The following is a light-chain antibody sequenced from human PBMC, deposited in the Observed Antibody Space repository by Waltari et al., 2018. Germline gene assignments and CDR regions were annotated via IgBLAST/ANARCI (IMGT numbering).Light chain of an antibody. J-gene: IGKJ2*01. CDR1: QSIGGW. Sequence: DIRLTQSPPTLSASIGDRVTIICRARQSIGGWLAWYQQKPGKAPNLLIYQTSNLQSGVPSRFSGSGSGTDFTLTISSLQPDDFATYYCQQYKISPYTFGQGTKLEIK. CDR3: QQYKISPYT. CDR2: QTS. V-gene: IGKV1-5*03.